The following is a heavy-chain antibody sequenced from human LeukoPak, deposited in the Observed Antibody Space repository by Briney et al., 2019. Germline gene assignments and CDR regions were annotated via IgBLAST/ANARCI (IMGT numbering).Heavy chain of an antibody. D-gene: IGHD1-7*01. J-gene: IGHJ4*02. CDR2: INHSGST. CDR3: ARDRLDNWNYMVSDY. Sequence: SETLSLTCSVSGDSITGYYWGWIRQPPGKGLEWIGEINHSGSTNYNPSLKSRVTISVDTSKNQFSLKLSSVTAADTAVYYCARDRLDNWNYMVSDYWGQGTLVTVSS. CDR1: GDSITGYY. V-gene: IGHV4-34*01.